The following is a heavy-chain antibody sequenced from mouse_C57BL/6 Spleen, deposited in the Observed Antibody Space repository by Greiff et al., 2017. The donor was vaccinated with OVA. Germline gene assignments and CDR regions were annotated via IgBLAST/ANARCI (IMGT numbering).Heavy chain of an antibody. J-gene: IGHJ1*03. CDR1: GYTFTSYW. D-gene: IGHD3-1*01. CDR3: ARSGGRYWYFDV. Sequence: QVQLQQPGAELVMPGASVKLSCKASGYTFTSYWMHWVKQRPGQGLEWIGEIDPSDSYTNYNQKFKGKSTLTVDKSSSTAYMQLSSLTSEDSAVYYCARSGGRYWYFDVWGTGTTVTVSS. CDR2: IDPSDSYT. V-gene: IGHV1-69*01.